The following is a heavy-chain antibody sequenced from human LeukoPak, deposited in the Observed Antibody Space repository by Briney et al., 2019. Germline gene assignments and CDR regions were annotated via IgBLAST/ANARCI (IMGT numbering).Heavy chain of an antibody. CDR2: IIPIFGTA. J-gene: IGHJ3*02. V-gene: IGHV1-69*13. CDR1: GGTFSSYT. D-gene: IGHD4-23*01. Sequence: SVKVSCKASGGTFSSYTISWARQAPGQGLEWMGRIIPIFGTANYAQKFQGRVTITADESTSTAYMELSSLRSEDTAVYYCARVRKATVVRNAFDIWGQGTMVTVSS. CDR3: ARVRKATVVRNAFDI.